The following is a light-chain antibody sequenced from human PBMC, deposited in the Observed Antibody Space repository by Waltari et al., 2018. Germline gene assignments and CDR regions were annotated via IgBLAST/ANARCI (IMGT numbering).Light chain of an antibody. CDR1: SSDGGNYKL. CDR3: CSYAGLGIYV. CDR2: EVT. J-gene: IGLJ1*01. Sequence: QSGLTQPASVSGSPGQSITISCTGTSSDGGNYKLVSWYQQYPGKAPKLMVYEVTKRTSGVSDRFSGSKSGNTASLTISGLQSQDEADYYCCSYAGLGIYVFGTGTKVTVL. V-gene: IGLV2-23*02.